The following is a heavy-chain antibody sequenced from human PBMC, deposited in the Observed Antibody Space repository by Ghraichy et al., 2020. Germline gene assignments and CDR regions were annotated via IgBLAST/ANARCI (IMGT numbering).Heavy chain of an antibody. CDR3: AKDIPTVTTIGWFDP. Sequence: GGSLRLSCAASGFTFTSYAMTWVRQAPGKGLEWVSAISGSGGSTYYADSVKGRFTISRDNSENTLYLQMNSLRAEDTAVYYCAKDIPTVTTIGWFDPWGQGTLVTVSS. J-gene: IGHJ5*02. CDR1: GFTFTSYA. D-gene: IGHD4-11*01. CDR2: ISGSGGST. V-gene: IGHV3-23*01.